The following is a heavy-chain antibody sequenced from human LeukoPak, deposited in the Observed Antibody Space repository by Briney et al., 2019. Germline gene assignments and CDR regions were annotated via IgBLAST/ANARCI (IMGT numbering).Heavy chain of an antibody. Sequence: GGSLRLSCAASGFTFSNYWMTWVRQAPGKGLEWVADIKQDGSEKLYVNSVRGRFTISRVNAKMSLFLQMNSLRAEDTAVYYCARDNGVVHGVYYMDVWGKGTTVTVS. CDR3: ARDNGVVHGVYYMDV. D-gene: IGHD3-3*01. V-gene: IGHV3-7*01. J-gene: IGHJ6*03. CDR1: GFTFSNYW. CDR2: IKQDGSEK.